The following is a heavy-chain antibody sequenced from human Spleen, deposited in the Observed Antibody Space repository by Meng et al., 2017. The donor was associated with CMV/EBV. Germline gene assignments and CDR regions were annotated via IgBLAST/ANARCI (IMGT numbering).Heavy chain of an antibody. V-gene: IGHV4-34*01. D-gene: IGHD5-12*01. CDR3: ARLRGSGYYR. Sequence: VPVQRWGGGLLKPSGTLSLTWGGYGGSFSGYYWSWIRQPPGKGLEWIGEINHSGSTNYNPSLKSRVTISVDTSKNQFSLKLSSVTAADTAVYYCARLRGSGYYRWGQGTLVTVSS. CDR1: GGSFSGYY. CDR2: INHSGST. J-gene: IGHJ5*02.